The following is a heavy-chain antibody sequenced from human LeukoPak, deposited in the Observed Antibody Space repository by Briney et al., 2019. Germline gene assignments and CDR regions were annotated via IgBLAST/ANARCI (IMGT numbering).Heavy chain of an antibody. D-gene: IGHD6-19*01. CDR2: IKQDGSEK. J-gene: IGHJ4*02. Sequence: GGSLRLSCAASGFTFSSYWMSWVRQAPGKGLEWVANIKQDGSEKYYVDSVKNRFTISRDNAKNSLYLQMNSLRAEDTAVYYCARDGHSLLQYSSGWYSFDYWGQGTLVTVSS. CDR3: ARDGHSLLQYSSGWYSFDY. V-gene: IGHV3-7*01. CDR1: GFTFSSYW.